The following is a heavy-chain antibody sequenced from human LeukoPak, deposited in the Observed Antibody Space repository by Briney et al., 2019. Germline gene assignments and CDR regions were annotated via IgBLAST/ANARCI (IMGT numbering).Heavy chain of an antibody. Sequence: SETLSLTCTVSGGSISTSSFYWGWIRQPPGKGLEWIGSLYYSGSTYYNPSLKSRVTISADTSKSQFSLRLRSVTAADTAVYYCARQDIAAGAYYFDYWGQGTLVTVSS. CDR1: GGSISTSSFY. D-gene: IGHD6-13*01. V-gene: IGHV4-39*01. J-gene: IGHJ4*02. CDR2: LYYSGST. CDR3: ARQDIAAGAYYFDY.